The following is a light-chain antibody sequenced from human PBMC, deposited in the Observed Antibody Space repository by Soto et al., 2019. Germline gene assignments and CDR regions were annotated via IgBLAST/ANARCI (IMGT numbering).Light chain of an antibody. J-gene: IGKJ4*01. CDR2: GAS. V-gene: IGKV3-20*01. Sequence: IVSTQSPAILALSPGDRATLSCRASQSVSSSYLAWYQHKPGQAPRLLIHGASSRVTGIPDRFSGSGSGTDFTLTITRLEPEDFAVYYCQQYQSLTFGGGTKVDIK. CDR3: QQYQSLT. CDR1: QSVSSSY.